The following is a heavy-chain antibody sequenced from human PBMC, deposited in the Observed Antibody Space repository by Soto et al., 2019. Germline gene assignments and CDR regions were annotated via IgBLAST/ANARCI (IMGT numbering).Heavy chain of an antibody. CDR1: GFTFSSYS. CDR2: ISSSSSYI. J-gene: IGHJ4*02. D-gene: IGHD3-10*01. CDR3: ARDPPPSRYRGVIRTYYFDY. Sequence: GGSLRLSCAASGFTFSSYSMNWVRQAPGKGLEWVSSISSSSSYIYYADSVKGRFTISRDNAKNSLYLQMNRLRAEDTIVYYCARDPPPSRYRGVIRTYYFDYWGQGTLVTVSS. V-gene: IGHV3-21*01.